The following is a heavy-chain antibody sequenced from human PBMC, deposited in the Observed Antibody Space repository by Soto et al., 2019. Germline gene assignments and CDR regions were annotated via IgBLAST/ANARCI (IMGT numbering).Heavy chain of an antibody. Sequence: GGSLRLSCSASGYTFSDYHMSWIRQAPGKGLEWISYISKSGNITYHAESVKGRFTVSRDNTKNSLSLQMNSLRAEDTAVYFCTSGYYDTSSGYRKGDAYWGQGTLVTVSS. D-gene: IGHD3-22*01. CDR2: ISKSGNIT. V-gene: IGHV3-11*01. CDR3: TSGYYDTSSGYRKGDAY. J-gene: IGHJ4*02. CDR1: GYTFSDYH.